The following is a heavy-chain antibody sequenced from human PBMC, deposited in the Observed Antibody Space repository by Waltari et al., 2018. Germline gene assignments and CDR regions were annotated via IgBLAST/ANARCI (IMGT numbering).Heavy chain of an antibody. CDR3: ARDPRRFGSGWYLGHFDY. J-gene: IGHJ4*02. Sequence: QVQLVQSGAEVKKPGASVKVSCEASGYSFTSHGISWVRQAPRQGLEWMGWTSTYKWHTLYAQRCQGRVTMTRDTSTHTAYMELRSRTSDDTAGYYCARDPRRFGSGWYLGHFDYWGLGTLVTVSS. V-gene: IGHV1-18*01. D-gene: IGHD6-19*01. CDR2: TSTYKWHT. CDR1: GYSFTSHG.